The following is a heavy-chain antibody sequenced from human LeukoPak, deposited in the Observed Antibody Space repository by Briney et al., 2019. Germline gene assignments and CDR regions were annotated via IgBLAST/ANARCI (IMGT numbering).Heavy chain of an antibody. J-gene: IGHJ4*02. CDR3: AKDFGSIVGATSSFDY. D-gene: IGHD1-26*01. CDR1: GFTFSSYA. CDR2: ISGSGGST. V-gene: IGHV3-23*01. Sequence: GGSLRLSCAASGFTFSSYAMSWVRQAPGKGLEWVSAISGSGGSTYYADSVKGRFTISRDNSKNTLNLQMNSLRAEDTAVYYCAKDFGSIVGATSSFDYWGQGTLVTVSS.